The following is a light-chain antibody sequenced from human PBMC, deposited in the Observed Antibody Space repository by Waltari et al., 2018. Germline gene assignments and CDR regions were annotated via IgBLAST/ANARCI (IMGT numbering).Light chain of an antibody. Sequence: DIVMTQSPDSLAVSLGERATINCKSSHSVLETSANKNYLAWYQQGPGQSPKMLFYWASVREAGVPERLSASGSGTDFTLTINSLQAEDVAVYFCQQYFSGHTFGQGTKLEIK. V-gene: IGKV4-1*01. J-gene: IGKJ2*01. CDR1: HSVLETSANKNY. CDR3: QQYFSGHT. CDR2: WAS.